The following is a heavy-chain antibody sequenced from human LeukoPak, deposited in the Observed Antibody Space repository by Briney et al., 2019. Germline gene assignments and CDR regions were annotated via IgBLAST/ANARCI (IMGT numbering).Heavy chain of an antibody. CDR1: GFTFSSYG. Sequence: GGSLRLSCAASGFTFSSYGMSWVRQAPGKGLEWVSAISGSGGSTYYADSVKGRFTISRDNSKNTLYLQMNSLRAEDTAVYYCAKGIAAAGGFFDYWGQGTLVTVSS. CDR2: ISGSGGST. D-gene: IGHD6-13*01. V-gene: IGHV3-23*01. CDR3: AKGIAAAGGFFDY. J-gene: IGHJ4*02.